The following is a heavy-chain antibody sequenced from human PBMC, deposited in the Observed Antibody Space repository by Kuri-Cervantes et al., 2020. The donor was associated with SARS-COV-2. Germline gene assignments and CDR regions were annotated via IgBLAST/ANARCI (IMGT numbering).Heavy chain of an antibody. CDR3: ARGRFRDY. CDR1: GFTFSSYW. Sequence: GESLKISCAASGFTFSSYWMSWVRQAPGKGLEWVANIKQDGSEKYYVDSVKGRFTISRDNAKNSLYLQMSSLRAEDTAVYYCARGRFRDYWGQGTLVTVSS. V-gene: IGHV3-7*01. CDR2: IKQDGSEK. D-gene: IGHD2-21*01. J-gene: IGHJ4*02.